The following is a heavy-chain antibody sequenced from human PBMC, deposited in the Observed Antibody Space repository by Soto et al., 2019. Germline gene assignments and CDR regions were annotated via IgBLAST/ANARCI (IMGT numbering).Heavy chain of an antibody. Sequence: PGGSLRLSCKASGFMFNNSAMTWVRQAPGQGLQWVASVSDNGGSRGGTYYADSVKGRFTISRDNSKNTLYLQLDSLTGADTAVYYCARAKAVVIAALDIWGHGTMVTVSS. D-gene: IGHD2-21*01. J-gene: IGHJ3*02. CDR2: VSDNGGSRGGT. V-gene: IGHV3-23*01. CDR1: GFMFNNSA. CDR3: ARAKAVVIAALDI.